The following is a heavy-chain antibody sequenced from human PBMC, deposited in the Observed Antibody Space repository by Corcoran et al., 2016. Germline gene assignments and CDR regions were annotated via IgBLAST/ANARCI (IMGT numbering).Heavy chain of an antibody. CDR1: GFTFGDYA. D-gene: IGHD3-22*01. CDR3: TRASWGSSGTVDDY. J-gene: IGHJ4*02. Sequence: EVQLVESGGGLVQPGRSLRLSCTASGFTFGDYAMSWFRPAPGKGLEWVGFIRSKAYGGTTEYAASVKGRFTISRDDSKSIAYLQMNSLKTEDTAVYYGTRASWGSSGTVDDYWGQGTLVTGSS. V-gene: IGHV3-49*03. CDR2: IRSKAYGGTT.